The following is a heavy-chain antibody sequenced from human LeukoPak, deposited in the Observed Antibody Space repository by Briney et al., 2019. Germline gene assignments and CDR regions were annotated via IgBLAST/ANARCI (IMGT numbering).Heavy chain of an antibody. CDR1: GFTFSDWY. D-gene: IGHD3-10*01. V-gene: IGHV3-11*01. J-gene: IGHJ5*02. CDR2: ISPTGDST. CDR3: ARGHYGLDL. Sequence: GGSLRLSCAASGFTFSDWYISWIRQAPGKGLEWVSYISPTGDSTYYGDFVKGRFTISRDNAKNSVSLHMNSLRAADTAVYFCARGHYGLDLWGQGTLVTVSS.